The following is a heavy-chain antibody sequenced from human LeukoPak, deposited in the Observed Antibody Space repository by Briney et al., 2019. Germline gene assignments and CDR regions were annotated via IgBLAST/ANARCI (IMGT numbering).Heavy chain of an antibody. CDR3: AKGSCSSSSGGTDY. CDR1: GFTFSSYG. J-gene: IGHJ4*02. CDR2: IWYDGSNQ. Sequence: GGSLRLSCAASGFTFSSYGMHWVRQAPGKGLEWVAVIWYDGSNQFYADSVKGRFTISRENSQNTVYLHMNSLRGEDTAVYYCAKGSCSSSSGGTDYWGQGSLVTVSS. D-gene: IGHD6-6*01. V-gene: IGHV3-33*06.